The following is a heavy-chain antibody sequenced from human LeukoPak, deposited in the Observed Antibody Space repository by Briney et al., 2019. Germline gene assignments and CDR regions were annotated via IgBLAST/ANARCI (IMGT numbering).Heavy chain of an antibody. Sequence: PSETLSLTCTVSGGSISSYYWSWIRQPPGKGLEWIGYIYYSGSTNYNPSLKSRVTISVDTSKNQFSLKLSSVTAADTAVYYCARRRKDRGSSGYSDYWGQGTLVTVSS. J-gene: IGHJ4*02. D-gene: IGHD3-22*01. CDR1: GGSISSYY. CDR3: ARRRKDRGSSGYSDY. CDR2: IYYSGST. V-gene: IGHV4-59*12.